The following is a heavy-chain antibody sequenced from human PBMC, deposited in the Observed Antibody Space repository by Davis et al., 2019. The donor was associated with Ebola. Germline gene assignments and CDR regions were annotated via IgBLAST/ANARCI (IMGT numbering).Heavy chain of an antibody. J-gene: IGHJ4*02. V-gene: IGHV4-34*01. CDR2: INHSGST. CDR1: GGSFSGYY. Sequence: PSETLSLTCAVYGGSFSGYYWSWIRQPPGKGLEWIGEINHSGSTNYNPSLKSRVTISVDTSKNQFSLKLSSVTAADTAVYYCARGWSGYYAHFDYWGQGTLVTVSS. D-gene: IGHD3-3*01. CDR3: ARGWSGYYAHFDY.